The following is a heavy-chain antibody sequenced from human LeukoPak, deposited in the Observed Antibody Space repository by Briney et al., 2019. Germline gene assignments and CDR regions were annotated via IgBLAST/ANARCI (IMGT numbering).Heavy chain of an antibody. CDR3: AKDVDDSRGYYYVFDY. CDR1: GFTFSSYA. D-gene: IGHD3-22*01. Sequence: GGSLRLSCAASGFTFSSYAMHWVRQAPGKGLEWVAVISYDGSNKYYADSVKGRFTISRDNAKNSLYLQMNSLRPEDTALYYCAKDVDDSRGYYYVFDYWGQGTLVTVS. CDR2: ISYDGSNK. J-gene: IGHJ4*02. V-gene: IGHV3-30-3*01.